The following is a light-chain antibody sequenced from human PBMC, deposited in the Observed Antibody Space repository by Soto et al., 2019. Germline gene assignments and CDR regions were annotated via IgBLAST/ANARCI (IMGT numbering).Light chain of an antibody. J-gene: IGKJ1*01. CDR3: QQYNSYSPT. CDR2: KAS. V-gene: IGKV1-5*03. Sequence: DIQMTQSPSTLSASVGDSVTITCRASQSISSWLAWYQQKPGKAPKLLIYKASILESGVPSRFSGSGSGTEFTLTIRSLQPDDFATYYCQQYNSYSPTFGQGTKVDIK. CDR1: QSISSW.